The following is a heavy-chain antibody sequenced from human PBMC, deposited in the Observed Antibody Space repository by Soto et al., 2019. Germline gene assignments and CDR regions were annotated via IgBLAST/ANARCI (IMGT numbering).Heavy chain of an antibody. CDR3: ARAWNIATAGLYDS. J-gene: IGHJ5*01. CDR2: IYAGGST. CDR1: GFTVSSNY. D-gene: IGHD6-13*01. Sequence: PGGSLRLSCAVSGFTVSSNYMSWVRQAPGKGLEWVSVIYAGGSTYYADSVKGRFTISRDNSRNTLYLQMNSLRADDTAVYYCARAWNIATAGLYDSWGQGTPVPVSS. V-gene: IGHV3-66*01.